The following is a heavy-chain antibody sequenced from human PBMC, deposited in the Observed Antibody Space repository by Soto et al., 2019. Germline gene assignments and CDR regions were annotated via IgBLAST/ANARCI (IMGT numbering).Heavy chain of an antibody. CDR2: ISYDGSNK. V-gene: IGHV3-30-3*01. J-gene: IGHJ4*02. CDR3: ARNAEEEWIQLWLTPDY. Sequence: LRLSCAASGFTFSSYAMHWVRQAPGKGLEWVAVISYDGSNKYYADSVKGRFTISRDNSKNTLYLQMNSLRAEDTAVYYCARNAEEEWIQLWLTPDYWGQGTLVTVSS. CDR1: GFTFSSYA. D-gene: IGHD5-18*01.